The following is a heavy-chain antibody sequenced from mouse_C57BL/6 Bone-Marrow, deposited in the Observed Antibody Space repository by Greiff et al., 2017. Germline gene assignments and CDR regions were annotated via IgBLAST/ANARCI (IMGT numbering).Heavy chain of an antibody. CDR2: IWSGGST. V-gene: IGHV2-2*01. CDR1: GFSLTSYG. D-gene: IGHD2-1*01. Sequence: QVQLKESGPGLVQPSQSLSITCTVSGFSLTSYGVHWVRQSPGKGLEWLGVIWSGGSTDYNAAFISRLSISKDNSKSQVFFKMNSLQADDTAIYYCARTGDGNYVVFYAMDYWGQGTSVTVSS. J-gene: IGHJ4*01. CDR3: ARTGDGNYVVFYAMDY.